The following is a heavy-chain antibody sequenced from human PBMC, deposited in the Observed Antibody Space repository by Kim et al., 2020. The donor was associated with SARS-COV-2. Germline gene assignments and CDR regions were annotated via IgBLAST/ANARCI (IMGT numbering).Heavy chain of an antibody. V-gene: IGHV3-21*01. J-gene: IGHJ6*02. D-gene: IGHD4-17*01. CDR1: GFTFSSYS. CDR3: ARDHTVTTHILYYYYYYGMDV. Sequence: GGSLRLSCAASGFTFSSYSMNWVRQAPGKGLEWVSSISSSSSYIYYADSVKGRFTISRDNAKNSLYLQMNSLRAEDTAVYYCARDHTVTTHILYYYYYYGMDVWGQGTTVTVSS. CDR2: ISSSSSYI.